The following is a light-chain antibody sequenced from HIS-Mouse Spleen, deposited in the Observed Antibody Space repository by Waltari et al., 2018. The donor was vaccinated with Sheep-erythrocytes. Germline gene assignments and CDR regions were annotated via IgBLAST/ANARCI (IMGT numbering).Light chain of an antibody. V-gene: IGLV2-11*01. CDR2: DVS. CDR1: SSDVGGYNY. J-gene: IGLJ1*01. CDR3: CSYAGSYNHV. Sequence: QSALTQPRSVSGSPGQSVTIPCTGTSSDVGGYNYVSWYQQHPGKPPNLMIYDVSKRPSGVPDRFSGSKSGNTASLTISGLQAEDEADYYCCSYAGSYNHVFATGTKVTVL.